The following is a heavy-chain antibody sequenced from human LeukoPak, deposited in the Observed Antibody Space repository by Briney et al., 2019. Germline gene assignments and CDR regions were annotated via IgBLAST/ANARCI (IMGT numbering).Heavy chain of an antibody. D-gene: IGHD6-6*01. CDR1: GGTFSSYA. J-gene: IGHJ4*02. V-gene: IGHV1-69*13. CDR2: IIPIFGIA. CDR3: ASEYSSSSSPSDY. Sequence: ASVKVSCKASGGTFSSYAISWVRQAPGQGLEWMGGIIPIFGIANYAQKFQGRVTITADESTSTAYMELSSLRSEDTAVYYCASEYSSSSSPSDYWGQGTLVTVPS.